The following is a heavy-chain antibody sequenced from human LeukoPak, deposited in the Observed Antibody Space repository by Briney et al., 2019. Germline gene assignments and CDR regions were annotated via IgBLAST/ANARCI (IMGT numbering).Heavy chain of an antibody. D-gene: IGHD5-24*01. CDR3: ARGPIQLWIHNAMDV. Sequence: PGRSLRLSCSGSGFTFGDHAMSWVRQAPGKGLEWVGFIRSKAYRGTTEYAASVKGRFSISRDDFASIAYLQMNSLKTEDTAVYYCARGPIQLWIHNAMDVWGQGTTVTVSS. CDR1: GFTFGDHA. J-gene: IGHJ6*02. CDR2: IRSKAYRGTT. V-gene: IGHV3-49*04.